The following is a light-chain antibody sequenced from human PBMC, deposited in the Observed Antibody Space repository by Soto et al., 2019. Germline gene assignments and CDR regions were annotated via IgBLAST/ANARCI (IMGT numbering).Light chain of an antibody. CDR3: QQYESFSGT. Sequence: DIQMNQSASAVSASIRDRVTIXCRASQGISIWLAWYQQKPGKAPKLLIYAASSLQSGVPSRFSGSGSGTDFTLTISSLQPEDFATYCCQQYESFSGTFGPVTKAAIK. J-gene: IGKJ3*01. CDR2: AAS. CDR1: QGISIW. V-gene: IGKV1-12*01.